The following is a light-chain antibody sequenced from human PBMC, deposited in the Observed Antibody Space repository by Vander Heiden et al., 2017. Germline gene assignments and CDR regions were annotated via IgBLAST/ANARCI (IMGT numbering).Light chain of an antibody. CDR3: QKYNSAPPF. CDR1: QGISSY. Sequence: DIQMPQSPSSLSASVGDRVTITCRASQGISSYLAWYQQKPGKVPKLLIYAASTWQSGVPSRFSGSGSGTDFTLTISSLQPEDVATYYCQKYNSAPPFFGQGTKLEIK. CDR2: AAS. V-gene: IGKV1-27*01. J-gene: IGKJ2*01.